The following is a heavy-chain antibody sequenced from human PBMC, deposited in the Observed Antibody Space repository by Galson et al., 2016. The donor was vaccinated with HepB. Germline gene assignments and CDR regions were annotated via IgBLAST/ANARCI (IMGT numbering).Heavy chain of an antibody. CDR3: TRGLGYYGGGSCHSLDY. J-gene: IGHJ4*02. D-gene: IGHD2-15*01. V-gene: IGHV3-74*01. Sequence: SLRLSCAASGFTFSSNWMHWVRQAPGKGLMWVSRITYDASGTSYADSVKGRFTISRDNAKNTLYLRMNSLRAEDTAVYYCTRGLGYYGGGSCHSLDYWGQGVLVTVSS. CDR1: GFTFSSNW. CDR2: ITYDASGT.